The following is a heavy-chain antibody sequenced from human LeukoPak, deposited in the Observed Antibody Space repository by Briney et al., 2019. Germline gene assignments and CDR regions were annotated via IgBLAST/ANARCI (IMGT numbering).Heavy chain of an antibody. D-gene: IGHD3-10*01. V-gene: IGHV3-66*01. CDR3: ASDPGEGYFDY. CDR1: GITLSNYG. Sequence: GGSLRLSCAASGITLSNYGMSWVRQAPGKGLEWVSVIYSGGSTYYADSVKGRFTISRDNSKNTLYLQMNSLRAEDTAVYYCASDPGEGYFDYWGQGTLVTVSS. J-gene: IGHJ4*02. CDR2: IYSGGST.